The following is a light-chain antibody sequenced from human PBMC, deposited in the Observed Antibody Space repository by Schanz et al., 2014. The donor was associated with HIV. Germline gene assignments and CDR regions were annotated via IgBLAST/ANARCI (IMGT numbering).Light chain of an antibody. CDR1: QTVSSNS. Sequence: EIVLTQSPGSLSLSPGGRATLSCGASQTVSSNSLGWYQQKRGQVPRLLIYSASRRANGIPDRFSGSGSGTDFTLTISSLEPEDFAVYYCQQRSNWPPFTFGGGTKVEIK. CDR2: SAS. J-gene: IGKJ4*01. V-gene: IGKV3D-20*02. CDR3: QQRSNWPPFT.